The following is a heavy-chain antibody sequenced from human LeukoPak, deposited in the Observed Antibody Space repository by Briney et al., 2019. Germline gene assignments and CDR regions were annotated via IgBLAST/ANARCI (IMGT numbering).Heavy chain of an antibody. D-gene: IGHD4-11*01. V-gene: IGHV1-69*02. Sequence: SVKVSCKASGYTFTSYYMHWVRQAPGQGLEWMGRIIPILGIANYAQKFQGRVTITADKSTSTAYMELSSLRSEDTAVYYCAGREGDYSNYEEYFQHWGQGTLVTVSS. CDR3: AGREGDYSNYEEYFQH. CDR1: GYTFTSYY. J-gene: IGHJ1*01. CDR2: IIPILGIA.